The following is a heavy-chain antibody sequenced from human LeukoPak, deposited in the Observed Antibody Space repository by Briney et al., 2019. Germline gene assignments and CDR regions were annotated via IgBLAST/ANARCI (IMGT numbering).Heavy chain of an antibody. CDR1: GFTFSNAW. CDR2: IKSKTDGGTT. Sequence: GGSLRLSCAASGFTFSNAWMSWVRQAPGKGLEWVGRIKSKTDGGTTDYAAPVKGRFTISRDDSKNTLYLQMSSLKTEDTAVYYCTTGPPRYISPSLDYWGQGNLVTVSS. V-gene: IGHV3-15*01. CDR3: TTGPPRYISPSLDY. D-gene: IGHD2-2*02. J-gene: IGHJ4*02.